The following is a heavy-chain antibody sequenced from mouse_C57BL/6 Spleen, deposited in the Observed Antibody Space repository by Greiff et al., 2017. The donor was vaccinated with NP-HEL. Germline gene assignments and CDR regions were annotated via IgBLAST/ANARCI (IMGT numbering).Heavy chain of an antibody. D-gene: IGHD2-3*01. CDR3: ARVDGTVFDY. CDR2: IYPGDGDT. CDR1: GYAFSSSW. V-gene: IGHV1-82*01. Sequence: QVQLQQSGPELVKPGASVKISCKASGYAFSSSWMNWVKQRPGKGLEWIGRIYPGDGDTNYNGKFKGKATLTADKSSSTAYMKLSSLTSEDSAVYFCARVDGTVFDYWGQGTTLTVSS. J-gene: IGHJ2*01.